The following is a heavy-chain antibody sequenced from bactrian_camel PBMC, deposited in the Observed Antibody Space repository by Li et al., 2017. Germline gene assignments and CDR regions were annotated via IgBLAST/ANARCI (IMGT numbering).Heavy chain of an antibody. V-gene: IGHV3S1*01. CDR1: GFTFSAYL. Sequence: QVQLVESGGGLVQPGGSLRLSCAASGFTFSAYLMFWVRQAPGKGLEWISTINSGEGTTYYADSVKGRVTISQDSAKNTMYLQMNSLKPEDTAMYYCAAEGYVALGGKCPQPAYEYNYWGQGTQVTVS. J-gene: IGHJ4*01. CDR2: INSGEGTT. CDR3: AAEGYVALGGKCPQPAYEYNY. D-gene: IGHD1*01.